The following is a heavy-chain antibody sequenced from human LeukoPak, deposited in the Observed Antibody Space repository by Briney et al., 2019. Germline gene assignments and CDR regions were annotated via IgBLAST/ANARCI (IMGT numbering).Heavy chain of an antibody. J-gene: IGHJ6*02. CDR1: GGSISSGGYY. Sequence: PSQTLSLTCTVSGGSISSGGYYWSWIRQHPGKGLEWIGYIYYSGSTNYNPSLKSRVTISVDTSKNQFSLKLSSVTAADTAVYYCARGTGGYDFWSGYLNYYYYGMDVWGQGTTVTVSS. D-gene: IGHD3-3*01. CDR3: ARGTGGYDFWSGYLNYYYYGMDV. CDR2: IYYSGST. V-gene: IGHV4-31*03.